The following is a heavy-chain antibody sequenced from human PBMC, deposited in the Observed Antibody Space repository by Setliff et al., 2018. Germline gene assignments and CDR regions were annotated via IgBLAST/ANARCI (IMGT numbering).Heavy chain of an antibody. Sequence: ETLSLTCAVYGGSFSGYYWSWIRQPPGKGLEWIGEINHSGSTNYNPSLKSQVTISVDTSKNQFSLKLSSVTAADTAVYYCARRYNFWSGYFGYWGQGTLVTVSS. CDR3: ARRYNFWSGYFGY. V-gene: IGHV4-34*01. J-gene: IGHJ4*02. CDR2: INHSGST. D-gene: IGHD3-3*01. CDR1: GGSFSGYY.